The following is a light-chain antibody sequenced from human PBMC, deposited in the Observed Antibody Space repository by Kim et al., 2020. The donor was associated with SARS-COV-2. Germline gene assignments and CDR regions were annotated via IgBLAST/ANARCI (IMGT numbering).Light chain of an antibody. V-gene: IGKV1-6*01. CDR2: TAS. CDR3: LQDHNYPFT. Sequence: AIQMTQSPSSLSASVGDRVTMTCRASQGIRNELSWYQQKPGKAPKLLIYTASNLESGVPSRFSGSGSGTDFTLTISSLQPDDFATYYCLQDHNYPFTFGPGTTVDIK. CDR1: QGIRNE. J-gene: IGKJ3*01.